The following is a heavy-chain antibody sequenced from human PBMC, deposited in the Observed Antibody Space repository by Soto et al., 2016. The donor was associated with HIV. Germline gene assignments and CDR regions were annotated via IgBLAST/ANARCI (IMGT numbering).Heavy chain of an antibody. CDR3: ARGGGVCHGPNCYIKGENWFDP. Sequence: QVQLMQSGAEVRKPGASVKVSCKASGYTFNSYDINWVRQASGQGLEWMGWMNPNSGNTGYAQKFQGRVTITRNTSINTAYMELSSLRSEDTAVYYCARGGGVCHGPNCYIKGENWFDPWGQGTLVTVFS. CDR2: MNPNSGNT. D-gene: IGHD2-21*01. J-gene: IGHJ5*02. V-gene: IGHV1-8*03. CDR1: GYTFNSYD.